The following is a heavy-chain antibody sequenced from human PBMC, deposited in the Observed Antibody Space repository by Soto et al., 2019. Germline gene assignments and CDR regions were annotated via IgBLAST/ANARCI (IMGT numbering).Heavy chain of an antibody. CDR3: ARDGMGPFHY. V-gene: IGHV4-59*02. J-gene: IGHJ4*02. D-gene: IGHD1-1*01. CDR1: GGSVSTYQ. CDR2: TSYSGNT. Sequence: SETLSLTCTISGGSVSTYQWNWIRQPPGKELEWIGLTSYSGNTNYNPSLKSRVATAVDTSKNQFSLTLSSVTAADTAVYYCARDGMGPFHYWGQGTLVTVSS.